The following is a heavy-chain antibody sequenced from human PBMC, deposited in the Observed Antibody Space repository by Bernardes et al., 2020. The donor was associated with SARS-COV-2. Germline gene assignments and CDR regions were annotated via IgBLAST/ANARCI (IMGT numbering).Heavy chain of an antibody. CDR1: GSSLASDW. CDR3: ARGAAGVYFYGMDV. V-gene: IGHV5-51*01. D-gene: IGHD2-8*01. Sequence: GESLKISCKGSGSSLASDWIGWVRQMPGKGLEWMGIIYLSDSDTRYSPSFQGQVTISADKSISTAYLHWSRLKASDTAIYYCARGAAGVYFYGMDVWGQGAPVTVSS. J-gene: IGHJ6*02. CDR2: IYLSDSDT.